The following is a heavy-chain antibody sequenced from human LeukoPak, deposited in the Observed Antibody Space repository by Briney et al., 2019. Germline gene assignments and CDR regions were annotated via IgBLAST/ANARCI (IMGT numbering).Heavy chain of an antibody. D-gene: IGHD3-3*01. Sequence: GGSLKLPCAASGFTFCSFWMSWVRPAPGKGLGWVANIKQDGSEKYYVDPVKGRFTISRDNAKISLYLQMNSLRAEDTAVYYCARVQGNYDFWSGYYRCWFDPWGQGTLVTVSS. CDR1: GFTFCSFW. V-gene: IGHV3-7*01. J-gene: IGHJ5*02. CDR3: ARVQGNYDFWSGYYRCWFDP. CDR2: IKQDGSEK.